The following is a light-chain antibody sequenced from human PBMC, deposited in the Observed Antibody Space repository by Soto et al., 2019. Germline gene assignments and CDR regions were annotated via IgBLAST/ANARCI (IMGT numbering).Light chain of an antibody. V-gene: IGKV1-17*01. Sequence: DIQMTQSPSSLSASVGDRVTITCRASQGIRIDLGWYQQKPGQAPKRLIYAASSLQSGVPSRFRGSGSGTEFTLTISCLQPEDFATYYCLQHNSYPRTFGQGTKVEIK. J-gene: IGKJ1*01. CDR3: LQHNSYPRT. CDR2: AAS. CDR1: QGIRID.